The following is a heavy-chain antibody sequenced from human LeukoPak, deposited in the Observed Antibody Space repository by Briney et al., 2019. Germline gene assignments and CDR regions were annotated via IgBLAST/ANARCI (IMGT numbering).Heavy chain of an antibody. CDR2: IYSGGST. CDR1: GFTVSSNY. J-gene: IGHJ4*02. CDR3: ASIAVAGTRVN. Sequence: PGGSLRLSCAASGFTVSSNYMSWVRQAPGKGLEWVSVIYSGGSTYYADSVKGSFTISRDNSKNTLYLQMNSLRAEDTAVYYCASIAVAGTRVNWGQGTLVTVSS. D-gene: IGHD6-19*01. V-gene: IGHV3-66*01.